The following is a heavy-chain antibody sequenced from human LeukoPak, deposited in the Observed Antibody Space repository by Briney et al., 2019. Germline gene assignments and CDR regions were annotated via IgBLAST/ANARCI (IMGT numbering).Heavy chain of an antibody. Sequence: SETLSLTCSVSGGSISSSGDYWGWIRQSPEKGLDWIGSIYSNGNTYYNPSVKSRVTISVDTSKNQFSLKLTSVTAAETAVYYCARRATVTTGYFDYWGQGALDTVSS. CDR2: IYSNGNT. D-gene: IGHD4-11*01. CDR3: ARRATVTTGYFDY. V-gene: IGHV4-39*07. J-gene: IGHJ4*02. CDR1: GGSISSSGDY.